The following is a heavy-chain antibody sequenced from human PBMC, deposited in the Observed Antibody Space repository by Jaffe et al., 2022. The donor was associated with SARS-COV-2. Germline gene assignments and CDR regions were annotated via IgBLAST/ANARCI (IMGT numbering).Heavy chain of an antibody. D-gene: IGHD2-15*01. CDR2: ISYDGSNK. V-gene: IGHV3-30*04. J-gene: IGHJ4*02. CDR3: ARDGGYCSGGSCYSDFDY. Sequence: QVQLVESGGGVVQPGRSLRLSCAASGFTFSSYAMHWVRQAPGKGLEWVAVISYDGSNKYYADSVKGRFTISRDNSKNTLYLQMNSLRAEDTAVYYCARDGGYCSGGSCYSDFDYWGQGTLVTVSS. CDR1: GFTFSSYA.